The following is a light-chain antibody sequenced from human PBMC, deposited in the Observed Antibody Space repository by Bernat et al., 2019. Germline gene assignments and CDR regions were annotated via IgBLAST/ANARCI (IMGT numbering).Light chain of an antibody. Sequence: QLVLTQPPSASASLGASVKLTCTLSSDHSSYAITWHQQQPEKGPRYLMKLNSDGSHSKGDGIPDRFSGSSSGAERYLTISSLQSEDEADSYCQTWDTGIRVFGGGTKLTVV. CDR3: QTWDTGIRV. CDR1: SDHSSYA. V-gene: IGLV4-69*01. CDR2: LNSDGSH. J-gene: IGLJ3*02.